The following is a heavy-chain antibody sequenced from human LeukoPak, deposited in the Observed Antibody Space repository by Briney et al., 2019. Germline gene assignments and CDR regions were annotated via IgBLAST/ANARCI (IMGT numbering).Heavy chain of an antibody. CDR2: ISSNGGST. CDR3: VKGGITMVRGVIAAFDY. CDR1: GFTLSSYA. D-gene: IGHD3-10*01. Sequence: PGGSLRLSCSASGFTLSSYAMHWVRQAPGKGLEYVSAISSNGGSTYYADSVKGRFTISRDNSKNTLYLQMSSLRAEDTAVYYCVKGGITMVRGVIAAFDYWGQGTLVTVSS. V-gene: IGHV3-64D*06. J-gene: IGHJ4*02.